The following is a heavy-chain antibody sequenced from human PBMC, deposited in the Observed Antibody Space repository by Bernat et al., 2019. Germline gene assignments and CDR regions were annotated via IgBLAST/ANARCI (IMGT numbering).Heavy chain of an antibody. J-gene: IGHJ2*01. D-gene: IGHD5-12*01. CDR1: GGSISSYY. Sequence: QVQLQESGPGLVKPSETLSLTCTVSGGSISSYYWSWIRQPPGKGLEWIGYIYYSGSTNYNPSLKSRVTISVDTSKNQFSLKLSSVTAADTAVYYCARDSRSGYDIYWYFDLWGRGTLVTVSS. CDR3: ARDSRSGYDIYWYFDL. CDR2: IYYSGST. V-gene: IGHV4-59*01.